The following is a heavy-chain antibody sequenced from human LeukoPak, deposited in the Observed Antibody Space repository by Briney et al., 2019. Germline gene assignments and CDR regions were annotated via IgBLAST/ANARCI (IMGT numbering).Heavy chain of an antibody. CDR2: MNPNSGNT. D-gene: IGHD5-12*01. Sequence: ASVTVSCKASGYTFTSYDINWVRQATGQGLEWMGWMNPNSGNTGYAQKFQGRVTMTRDTSISTAYMELSSLRSEDTAVYYCARDSGYVWFDPWGQGTLVTVSS. V-gene: IGHV1-8*01. J-gene: IGHJ5*02. CDR3: ARDSGYVWFDP. CDR1: GYTFTSYD.